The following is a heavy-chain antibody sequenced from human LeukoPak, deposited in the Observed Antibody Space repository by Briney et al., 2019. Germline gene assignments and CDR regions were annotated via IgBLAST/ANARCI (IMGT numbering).Heavy chain of an antibody. J-gene: IGHJ5*02. Sequence: PSETLSLTCAVSGGSISSSNWWSWVRQPPGKGLEWTGEIYHSGSTNYNPSLKSRVTISVDKSKNQFSLKLSSVTAADTAVYYCARFTIFGVDNWFDPWGQGTLVTVSS. CDR1: GGSISSSNW. CDR2: IYHSGST. D-gene: IGHD3-3*01. V-gene: IGHV4-4*02. CDR3: ARFTIFGVDNWFDP.